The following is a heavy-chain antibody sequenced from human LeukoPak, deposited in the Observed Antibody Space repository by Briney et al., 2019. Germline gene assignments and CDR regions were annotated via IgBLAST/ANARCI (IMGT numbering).Heavy chain of an antibody. Sequence: SETLSLTCTVSGGSISSGGYYWSWIRQHPGKGLEWIGYIYYSGSTYYNPSLKSRVTISVDTSKNQFSLKLSSATAADTAVYYCARGRSRDGYNFIPYYYYGMDVWGQGTTVTVSS. CDR2: IYYSGST. V-gene: IGHV4-31*03. CDR1: GGSISSGGYY. CDR3: ARGRSRDGYNFIPYYYYGMDV. J-gene: IGHJ6*02. D-gene: IGHD5-12*01.